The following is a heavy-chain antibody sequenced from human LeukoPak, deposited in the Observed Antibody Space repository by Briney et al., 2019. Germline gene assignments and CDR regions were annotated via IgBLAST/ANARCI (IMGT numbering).Heavy chain of an antibody. D-gene: IGHD5-24*01. CDR3: ANGRGPNTGPTLDY. V-gene: IGHV3-23*01. CDR1: GLTFSSSS. CDR2: ISGSGENT. J-gene: IGHJ4*02. Sequence: GGSLRLSCAASGLTFSSSSMTWVRQAPGKGLEWVACISGSGENTYYADSVRGRFTISRDNSKNTLYLQLNSLRAEDTAIYYCANGRGPNTGPTLDYWGQGTLVTVSS.